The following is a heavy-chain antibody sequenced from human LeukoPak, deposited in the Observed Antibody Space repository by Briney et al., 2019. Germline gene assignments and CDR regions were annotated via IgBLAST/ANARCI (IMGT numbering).Heavy chain of an antibody. CDR3: ARDQGKYSHGQLDY. V-gene: IGHV3-48*03. Sequence: GGSLRLSRAASGFTFSSYEMTWVRQAPGKGLEYISYISNSGHNVYYADSVKGRFTISRDNAKSSLYLQVDSLRAEDTAVYYCARDQGKYSHGQLDYWGQGILVTVSA. J-gene: IGHJ4*02. CDR1: GFTFSSYE. CDR2: ISNSGHNV. D-gene: IGHD5-18*01.